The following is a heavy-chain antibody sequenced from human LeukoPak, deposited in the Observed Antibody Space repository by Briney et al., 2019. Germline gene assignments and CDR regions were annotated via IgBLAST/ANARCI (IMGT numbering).Heavy chain of an antibody. CDR1: GFIVNTNY. J-gene: IGHJ3*02. CDR2: IYADGNT. D-gene: IGHD5-18*01. V-gene: IGHV3-53*05. CDR3: ARARSSYGYGDAFDI. Sequence: GGSLRLSYAASGFIVNTNYMSWVRQAPGRGLEWVSFIYADGNTYYADSVKGRFTISRDNSKNTLYLQMNSLRAEDTAVYYCARARSSYGYGDAFDIWGQGTMVTVSS.